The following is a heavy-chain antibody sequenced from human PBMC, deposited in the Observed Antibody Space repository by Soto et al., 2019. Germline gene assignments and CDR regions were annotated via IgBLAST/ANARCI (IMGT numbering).Heavy chain of an antibody. CDR1: GGSFSGYY. V-gene: IGHV4-34*01. CDR2: INHSGST. J-gene: IGHJ4*02. CDR3: ARSRKYYYGSGKTSGADY. Sequence: QVQLQQWGAGLLKPSETLSLTCAVYGGSFSGYYWSWIRQPPGKGLEWIGEINHSGSTNYNPSLKSRVTISVDTSKHQFSLKLSSVTAADTAVYYCARSRKYYYGSGKTSGADYWGQGTLVTVSS. D-gene: IGHD3-10*01.